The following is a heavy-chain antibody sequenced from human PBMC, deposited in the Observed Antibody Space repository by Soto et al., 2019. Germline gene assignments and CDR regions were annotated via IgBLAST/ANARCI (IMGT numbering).Heavy chain of an antibody. CDR3: ARVCVGDCHHGMDV. Sequence: QVQLQESGPGLVKPSQTLSLTCTVSGGSISSGGYYWSLIRQPPGTGLEWIGNIYYSGSTYYNPSLKSRVTIAVDTSNNQRSLKLSSVTAADTAVYYCARVCVGDCHHGMDVWGQGTTVTVSS. J-gene: IGHJ6*01. D-gene: IGHD2-21*02. V-gene: IGHV4-31*03. CDR1: GGSISSGGYY. CDR2: IYYSGST.